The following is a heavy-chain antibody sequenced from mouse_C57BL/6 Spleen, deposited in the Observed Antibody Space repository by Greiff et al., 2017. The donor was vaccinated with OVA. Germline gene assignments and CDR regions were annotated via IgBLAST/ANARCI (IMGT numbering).Heavy chain of an antibody. CDR3: ARGREGGERYYFDY. Sequence: QVQLQQPGAELVKPGASVKLSCKASGYTFTSYWMQWVKQRPGQGLEWIGEIDPSDSYTNYNQKFKGKATLTVDTSSSTAYMQLSSLTSEDSAVYYCARGREGGERYYFDYWGQGTTLTVSS. CDR2: IDPSDSYT. V-gene: IGHV1-50*01. D-gene: IGHD3-1*01. CDR1: GYTFTSYW. J-gene: IGHJ2*01.